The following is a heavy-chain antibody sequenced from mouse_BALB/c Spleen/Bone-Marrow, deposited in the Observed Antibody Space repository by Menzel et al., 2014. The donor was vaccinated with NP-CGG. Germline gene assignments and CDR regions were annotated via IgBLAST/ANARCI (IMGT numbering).Heavy chain of an antibody. D-gene: IGHD2-4*01. CDR2: INPYNDVT. J-gene: IGHJ4*01. Sequence: EVQLQQSGPELVKPGASVKMSCKASGYTFTSNIINWVKQKPGQGLEWIGYINPYNDVTKYNEKLKGKAILTSDMSSNTAYMELSSLTSEDSAVYYCAKAAYYDYDGRAMDYWGQGTSVIVSP. CDR1: GYTFTSNI. V-gene: IGHV1-14*01. CDR3: AKAAYYDYDGRAMDY.